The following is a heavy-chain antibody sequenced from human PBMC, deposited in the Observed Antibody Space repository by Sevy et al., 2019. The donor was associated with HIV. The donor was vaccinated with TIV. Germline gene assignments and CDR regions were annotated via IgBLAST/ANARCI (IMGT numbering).Heavy chain of an antibody. CDR3: AREKGTYYYDSSGYPHRYYFDY. Sequence: SETLSLTCTVSGGSISSGGYYWSWIRQHPGKGLEWIGYIYYSGSTYYNPSLKSRVTISVDTSKNQFSLKLSSVTAADTAVYYCAREKGTYYYDSSGYPHRYYFDYWGQGTLVTVSS. V-gene: IGHV4-31*03. D-gene: IGHD3-22*01. CDR1: GGSISSGGYY. J-gene: IGHJ4*02. CDR2: IYYSGST.